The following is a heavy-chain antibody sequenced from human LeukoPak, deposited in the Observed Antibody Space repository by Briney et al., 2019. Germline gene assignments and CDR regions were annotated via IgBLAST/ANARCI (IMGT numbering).Heavy chain of an antibody. CDR1: GGSISSYY. D-gene: IGHD4-23*01. Sequence: SETLSLTCTVSGGSISSYYWSWIRQPPGKGLEWIGYIYYSGNTNYNPSLKSRVTISVDTSKDQFSLKLNSVTAADTAVYYCARDFYGDKTPDYWGQRTLVTVSS. J-gene: IGHJ4*02. CDR3: ARDFYGDKTPDY. CDR2: IYYSGNT. V-gene: IGHV4-59*12.